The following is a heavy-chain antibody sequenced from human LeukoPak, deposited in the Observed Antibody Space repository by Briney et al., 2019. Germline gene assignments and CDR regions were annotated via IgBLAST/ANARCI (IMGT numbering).Heavy chain of an antibody. CDR1: GGSFSGYY. Sequence: ETLSLTCAVYGGSFSGYYWSWVRQAPGKGLEWVSVIYSGGSTYYADSVKGRFTISRDNSKNTLYLQMNSLRAEDTAVYYCARTLLYYFDYWGQGTLVTVSS. V-gene: IGHV3-66*01. CDR3: ARTLLYYFDY. CDR2: IYSGGST. J-gene: IGHJ4*02.